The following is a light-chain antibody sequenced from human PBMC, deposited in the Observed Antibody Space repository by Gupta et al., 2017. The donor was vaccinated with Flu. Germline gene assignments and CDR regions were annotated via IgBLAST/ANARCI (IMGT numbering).Light chain of an antibody. CDR1: QNINIY. CDR2: AAF. J-gene: IGKJ3*01. CDR3: QQRDRTPFT. V-gene: IGKV1-39*01. Sequence: DIQMTQSPSSLSASVGDRVTITCRASQNINIYLNWYQQKPGEAPKLLIYAAFSLQSGVPSRFSGSGSGTEFTLIISRLQPEDFATYFCQQRDRTPFTFGPGTRVDIK.